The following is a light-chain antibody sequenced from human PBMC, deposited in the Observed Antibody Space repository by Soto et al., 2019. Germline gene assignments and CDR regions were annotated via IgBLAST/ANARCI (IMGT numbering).Light chain of an antibody. CDR3: SSYAGTSPHVV. CDR1: SGDIGSYDL. CDR2: EGS. J-gene: IGLJ2*01. Sequence: QSVLTQPASVSGSPGQSITISCTGTSGDIGSYDLVSWYQQYPCKVPKLLIYEGSKRPSGVSNRFSGSKSGNTASLTISGLQAEDEADYYCSSYAGTSPHVVFGGGTKLTVL. V-gene: IGLV2-23*01.